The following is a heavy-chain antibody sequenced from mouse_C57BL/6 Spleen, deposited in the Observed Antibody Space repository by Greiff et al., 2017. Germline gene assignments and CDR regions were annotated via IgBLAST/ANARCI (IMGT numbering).Heavy chain of an antibody. CDR3: ARRGGTEAMDY. CDR2: INPYNGGT. CDR1: GYTFTDYY. V-gene: IGHV1-19*01. D-gene: IGHD4-1*01. J-gene: IGHJ4*01. Sequence: LVEPGASVKMSCKASGYTFTDYYMNWVKQSHGKSLEWIGVINPYNGGTSYNQKFKGKATLTVDKSSSTAYMELNSLTSEDSAVYYCARRGGTEAMDYWGQGTSVTVSS.